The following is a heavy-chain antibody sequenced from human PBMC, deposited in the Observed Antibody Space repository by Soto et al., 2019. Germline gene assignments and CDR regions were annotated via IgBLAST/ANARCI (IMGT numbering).Heavy chain of an antibody. J-gene: IGHJ4*02. D-gene: IGHD3-22*01. CDR3: ATALDYYDSSGYLDY. CDR2: FDPEDGET. Sequence: SVKVSCEVSGYTLTELSMHWVRQALVKGLEWMGGFDPEDGETIYAQKFQGRVTMTEDTSTDTAYMELSSLRSEDTAVYYCATALDYYDSSGYLDYWGQGTLVTVSS. CDR1: GYTLTELS. V-gene: IGHV1-24*01.